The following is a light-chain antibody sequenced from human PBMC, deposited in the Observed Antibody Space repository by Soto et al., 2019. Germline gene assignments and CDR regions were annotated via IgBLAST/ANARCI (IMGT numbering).Light chain of an antibody. Sequence: EIFLTQSPSSLSLSPVEIATLSCRASQSVSSYLAWYQQKPGQAPRLLIYDASSRATGIPARFSGSGSGTDFTLTISSLEPEDFAVYYCQQRSDWPPITFGQGTRLEIK. CDR3: QQRSDWPPIT. V-gene: IGKV3-11*01. CDR2: DAS. J-gene: IGKJ5*01. CDR1: QSVSSY.